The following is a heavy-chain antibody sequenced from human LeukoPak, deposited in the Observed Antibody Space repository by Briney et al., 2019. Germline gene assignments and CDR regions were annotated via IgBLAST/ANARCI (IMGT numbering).Heavy chain of an antibody. CDR1: GFPFSSYR. V-gene: IGHV3-48*02. D-gene: IGHD3-16*02. CDR3: ARSIILFGGGIVL. CDR2: ISSSSVTV. J-gene: IGHJ4*02. Sequence: GGSLTLSWPVFGFPFSSYRMKWVPPAPGKGLEGISYISSSSVTVYYADSVEGRFTVSRDNDKDSLFLQMNSLRDEDTAVYYCARSIILFGGGIVLWGQGAQVTVSS.